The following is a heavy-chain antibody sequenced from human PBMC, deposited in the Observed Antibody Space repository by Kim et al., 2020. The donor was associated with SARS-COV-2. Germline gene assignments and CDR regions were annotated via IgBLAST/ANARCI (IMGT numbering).Heavy chain of an antibody. V-gene: IGHV3-30*18. J-gene: IGHJ6*02. Sequence: GGSLRLSCAASGFTFSSYGMHWVRQAPGKGLEWVAVISYDGSNKYYADSVKGRFTISRDNSKNTLYLQMNSLRAEDTAVYYCAKVGLGFTMTGMDVWGQGTTVTVSS. D-gene: IGHD3-22*01. CDR3: AKVGLGFTMTGMDV. CDR1: GFTFSSYG. CDR2: ISYDGSNK.